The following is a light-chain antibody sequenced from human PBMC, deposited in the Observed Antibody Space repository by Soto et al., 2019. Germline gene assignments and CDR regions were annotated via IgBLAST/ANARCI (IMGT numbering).Light chain of an antibody. CDR1: QSISSW. CDR2: KAS. CDR3: QQYNSYWT. V-gene: IGKV1-5*03. Sequence: DIQMTQSPSTLSASVGDRVTITCRASQSISSWLAWYQQKPGKAPKLLIYKASSLESGVPSRFSGSGSGTEFTLTISRLHPDDFATYYGQQYNSYWTFGQGTKVEIK. J-gene: IGKJ1*01.